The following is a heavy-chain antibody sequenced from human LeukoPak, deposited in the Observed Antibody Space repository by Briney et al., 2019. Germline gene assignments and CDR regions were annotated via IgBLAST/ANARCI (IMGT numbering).Heavy chain of an antibody. CDR2: IQNTGST. Sequence: SETLSLTCTVPGGSIFSVYWRWGRQPPGKGLEWIGYIQNTGSTNYNPSLKSRVSISKDTSKNQFSLKLSSVTAADTAVYYCARHGSGRSFDYWGQGTLVTVSS. CDR1: GGSIFSVY. D-gene: IGHD6-19*01. V-gene: IGHV4-59*01. J-gene: IGHJ4*02. CDR3: ARHGSGRSFDY.